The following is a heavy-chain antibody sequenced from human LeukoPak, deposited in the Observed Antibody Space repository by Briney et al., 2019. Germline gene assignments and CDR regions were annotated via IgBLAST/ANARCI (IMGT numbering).Heavy chain of an antibody. CDR1: GFNFGIYS. V-gene: IGHV3-30*18. CDR3: AKGRYPDY. Sequence: GGSLRLSCAASGFNFGIYSMSWVRQAPGKGLEWVAVISYDGSNKYYADYVKGRFTISRDNSKNTLYLQMNSLRAEDTAVYYCAKGRYPDYWGQGTLVTVSS. D-gene: IGHD1-14*01. J-gene: IGHJ4*02. CDR2: ISYDGSNK.